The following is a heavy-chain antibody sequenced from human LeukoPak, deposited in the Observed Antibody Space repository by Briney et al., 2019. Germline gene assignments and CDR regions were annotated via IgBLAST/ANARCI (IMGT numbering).Heavy chain of an antibody. Sequence: ASVKVSCKASGYTFTSYAMHWVRQAPGQRLEWMGWINAGNGNTKYSQKFQGRVTITADKSTSTAYMELSSLRSEDTAVYYCARDGGIAAAGSSYWGQGTLVTVSS. J-gene: IGHJ4*02. CDR2: INAGNGNT. CDR3: ARDGGIAAAGSSY. D-gene: IGHD6-13*01. CDR1: GYTFTSYA. V-gene: IGHV1-3*01.